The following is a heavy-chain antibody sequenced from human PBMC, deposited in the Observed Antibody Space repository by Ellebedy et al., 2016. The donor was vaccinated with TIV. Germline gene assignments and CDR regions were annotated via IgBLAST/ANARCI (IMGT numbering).Heavy chain of an antibody. D-gene: IGHD5-12*01. CDR3: ARHSGYHAISYLAY. Sequence: SVKVSCKASGGTFSSFAISWVRQAPGQGLEWMGGIIGMFGTASYAQKFLARVTITADEFTSTASMEMSSLRSEDTAVYYCARHSGYHAISYLAYWGQGTLVTVSS. J-gene: IGHJ4*02. V-gene: IGHV1-69*13. CDR2: IIGMFGTA. CDR1: GGTFSSFA.